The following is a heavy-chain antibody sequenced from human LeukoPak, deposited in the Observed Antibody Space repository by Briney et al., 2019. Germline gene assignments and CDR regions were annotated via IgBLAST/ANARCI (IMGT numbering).Heavy chain of an antibody. CDR3: ATGDDFWSGFSQLDY. V-gene: IGHV3-48*03. J-gene: IGHJ4*02. D-gene: IGHD3-3*01. Sequence: TGGSLRLSCAASGLTFSSYEMNWVRQAPGKGLEWVSYIGSSGSTIYYADSVKGRFTISRDNAKNSLYLQMNSLRAEDTAVYYCATGDDFWSGFSQLDYWGQGTLVTVSS. CDR1: GLTFSSYE. CDR2: IGSSGSTI.